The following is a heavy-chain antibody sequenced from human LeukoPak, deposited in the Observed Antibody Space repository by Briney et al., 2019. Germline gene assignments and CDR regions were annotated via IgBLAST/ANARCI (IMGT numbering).Heavy chain of an antibody. V-gene: IGHV4-39*01. D-gene: IGHD2-15*01. CDR2: VYYSGRT. CDR1: GGSISSSSYY. Sequence: SETLSLTCTVSGGSISSSSYYWGWIRQPPGKELQWIASVYYSGRTNYSPSLKSRVTISVDTSDNQFSLQLNSVTAADTAVYYCARQGSAYCFDFWGQGLLVTVSS. J-gene: IGHJ4*02. CDR3: ARQGSAYCFDF.